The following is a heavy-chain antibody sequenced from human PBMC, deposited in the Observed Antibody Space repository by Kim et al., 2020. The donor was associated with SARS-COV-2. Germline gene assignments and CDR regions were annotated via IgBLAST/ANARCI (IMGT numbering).Heavy chain of an antibody. Sequence: DSVKGRFTISRDNSKNTLYRQMNSLRAEDTAVYYCARDRVVAHYYYGMDVWGQGTTVTVSS. V-gene: IGHV3-30*07. J-gene: IGHJ6*02. D-gene: IGHD3-10*01. CDR3: ARDRVVAHYYYGMDV.